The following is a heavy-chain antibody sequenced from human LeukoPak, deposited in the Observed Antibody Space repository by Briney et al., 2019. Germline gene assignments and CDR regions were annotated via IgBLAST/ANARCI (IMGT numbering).Heavy chain of an antibody. J-gene: IGHJ6*03. CDR3: ARVRRYNWNGYYYYYMDV. CDR1: GGSISSYY. V-gene: IGHV4-59*01. D-gene: IGHD1-1*01. Sequence: SETLSLTCTVSGGSISSYYWSWIRRPAGKGLEWIGYIYYSGSTNYNPSLKSRVTISVDTSKNQFSLKLSSVTAADTAVYYCARVRRYNWNGYYYYYMDVWGKGTTVTVSS. CDR2: IYYSGST.